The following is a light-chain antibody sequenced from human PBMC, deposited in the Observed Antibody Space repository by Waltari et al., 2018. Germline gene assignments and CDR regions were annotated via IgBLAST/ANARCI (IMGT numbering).Light chain of an antibody. CDR2: CAS. CDR1: QSLLYSSNNKNY. J-gene: IGKJ4*01. Sequence: VMTQSPDSLAVSLGERITIHCKSSQSLLYSSNNKNYFALYQKKLGQAPKLLISCASTRESVFPSRFSGSGSATDFTLTISGLQAEDVAVYYCQQYYGIPLTFGEGTKVEIK. CDR3: QQYYGIPLT. V-gene: IGKV4-1*01.